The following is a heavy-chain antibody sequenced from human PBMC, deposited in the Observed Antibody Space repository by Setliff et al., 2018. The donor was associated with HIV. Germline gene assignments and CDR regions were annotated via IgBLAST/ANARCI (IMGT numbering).Heavy chain of an antibody. J-gene: IGHJ4*02. V-gene: IGHV1-69*10. Sequence: SVKVSCKPSGGSFNSAAINWVRQAPGQGLEWMGGNILKLSTSNSAEKFRGRVTFTADRSTNTAFMELSGLRSGDTAMYFCAKMQRNNHYGGADVFWGQGTLVTVSS. CDR1: GGSFNSAA. CDR2: NILKLSTS. D-gene: IGHD3-10*01. CDR3: AKMQRNNHYGGADVF.